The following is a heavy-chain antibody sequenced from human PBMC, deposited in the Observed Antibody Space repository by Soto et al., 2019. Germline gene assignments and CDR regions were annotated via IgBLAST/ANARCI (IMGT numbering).Heavy chain of an antibody. CDR1: GFSLSTSGVG. CDR3: AHSEEQWLGATWALDTFDP. J-gene: IGHJ5*02. CDR2: IYWDDDK. Sequence: SGPTLVNPTQTLTLTCTFSGFSLSTSGVGVGWIRQPPGKALEWLALIYWDDDKRYSPSPKSRLTITKDTSKNQVVLTMTNMDPVDTATYYCAHSEEQWLGATWALDTFDPWGQGTLVTVSS. D-gene: IGHD6-19*01. V-gene: IGHV2-5*02.